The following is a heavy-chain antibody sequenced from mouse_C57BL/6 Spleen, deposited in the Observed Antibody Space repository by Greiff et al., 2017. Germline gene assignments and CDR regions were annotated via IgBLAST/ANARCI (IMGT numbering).Heavy chain of an antibody. V-gene: IGHV2-2*01. CDR2: IWSGGST. Sequence: VQLQQPGPGLVQPSQSLSITCTVSGFSLTSYGVHWVRQSPGKGLEWLGVIWSGGSTDYNAAFISRLSISKDNSKSQVFFKMNSLQADDTAIYYCARKDGYYEDYYAMDYWGQGTSVTVSS. D-gene: IGHD2-3*01. CDR1: GFSLTSYG. J-gene: IGHJ4*01. CDR3: ARKDGYYEDYYAMDY.